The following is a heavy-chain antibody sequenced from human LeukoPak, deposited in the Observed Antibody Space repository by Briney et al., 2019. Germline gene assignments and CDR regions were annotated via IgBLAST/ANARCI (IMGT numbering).Heavy chain of an antibody. J-gene: IGHJ6*02. D-gene: IGHD3-10*01. V-gene: IGHV3-30-3*01. CDR2: ISYDGSNK. CDR1: EFTFSSYA. Sequence: GGSLRLSCAASEFTFSSYAMHWVRQAPGKGLEWVAVISYDGSNKYYADSVKGRFTISRDNSKNTLYLQMNSLRAEDTAVYYCAREYGSGSPGAYGMDVWGQGTTVTVSS. CDR3: AREYGSGSPGAYGMDV.